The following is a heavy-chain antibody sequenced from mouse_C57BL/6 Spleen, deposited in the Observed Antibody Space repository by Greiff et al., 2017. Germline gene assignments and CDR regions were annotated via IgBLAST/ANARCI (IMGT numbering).Heavy chain of an antibody. CDR2: INPGSGGT. CDR1: GYAFTNYL. Sequence: QVQLQQSGAELVRPGTSVKVSCKASGYAFTNYLIEWVKQRPGQGLEWIGVINPGSGGTNYNEKFKGKATLTADKSSSTAYMQRSSLTSEDSAVYFCARQVGAMDYWGQGTSVTVSS. J-gene: IGHJ4*01. V-gene: IGHV1-54*01. CDR3: ARQVGAMDY. D-gene: IGHD1-1*02.